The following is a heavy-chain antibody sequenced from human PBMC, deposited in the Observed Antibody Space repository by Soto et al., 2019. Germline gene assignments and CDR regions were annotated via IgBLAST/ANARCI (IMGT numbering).Heavy chain of an antibody. CDR2: ISGSGSTI. CDR1: RFTFSSYN. V-gene: IGHV3-48*01. CDR3: ARGRGNYPDY. Sequence: GGSLRLSCAASRFTFSSYNMNWVRQAPGKGLEWVSYISGSGSTIYYVDSVKGRFTISRDNAKNSLYLQMNSLRAEDTAVYYCARGRGNYPDYWGQGTLVTVSS. J-gene: IGHJ4*02. D-gene: IGHD3-10*01.